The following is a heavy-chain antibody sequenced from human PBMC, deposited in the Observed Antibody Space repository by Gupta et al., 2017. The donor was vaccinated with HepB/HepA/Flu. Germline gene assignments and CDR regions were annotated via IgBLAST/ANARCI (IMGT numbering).Heavy chain of an antibody. CDR1: SNW. D-gene: IGHD1-26*01. J-gene: IGHJ4*02. CDR3: ARDASYGIVGAYLDY. Sequence: SNWWSWVRQPPVKGLEWIGEIYHSGSTNYNPSLKSRVTISVDKSKNQFSLKLSSVTAADTAVYYCARDASYGIVGAYLDYWGQGTRVTVSA. CDR2: IYHSGST. V-gene: IGHV4-4*02.